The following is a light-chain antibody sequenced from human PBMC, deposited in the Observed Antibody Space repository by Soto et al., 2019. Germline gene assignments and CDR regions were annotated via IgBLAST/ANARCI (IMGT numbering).Light chain of an antibody. Sequence: DIIMTQSPESLAVSLGERATINCKSSQSLLYRSKNKDYLAWYQQKPGQPPRLLIYWASTRESGVSDRFSGSGSGKEFTLTVTSMQAEDVAVYYCQQYFNTPWTFGQGTKVEIK. CDR3: QQYFNTPWT. CDR2: WAS. J-gene: IGKJ1*01. V-gene: IGKV4-1*01. CDR1: QSLLYRSKNKDY.